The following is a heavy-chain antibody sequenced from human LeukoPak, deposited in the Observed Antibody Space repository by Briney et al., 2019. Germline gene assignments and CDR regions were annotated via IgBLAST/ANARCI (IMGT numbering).Heavy chain of an antibody. CDR1: GFTFSSYS. CDR3: AQTTMIPVCIY. CDR2: ISSSSSYI. J-gene: IGHJ4*02. V-gene: IGHV3-21*01. D-gene: IGHD4-17*01. Sequence: GGSLRLSCAASGFTFSSYSMNWVRQAPGKGLEWVSSISSSSSYIYYADSVKGRFIISRDNAKNSLYLQMNSLRAEDTAVYYCAQTTMIPVCIYWGQGTLVTVSS.